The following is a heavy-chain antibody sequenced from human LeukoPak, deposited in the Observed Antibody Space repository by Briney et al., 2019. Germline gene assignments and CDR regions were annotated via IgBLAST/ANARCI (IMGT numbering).Heavy chain of an antibody. CDR1: GYPFTTYE. V-gene: IGHV1-69*05. CDR3: ARAVYQLLSRNYYYYMDV. D-gene: IGHD2-2*01. J-gene: IGHJ6*03. Sequence: SVKVSFKTSGYPFTTYEINWVRQAAGQGLEWMGGIIPIFGTANYAQKFQGRVTITTDESTSTAYMELSSLRSEDTAVYYCARAVYQLLSRNYYYYMDVWGKGTTVTVSS. CDR2: IIPIFGTA.